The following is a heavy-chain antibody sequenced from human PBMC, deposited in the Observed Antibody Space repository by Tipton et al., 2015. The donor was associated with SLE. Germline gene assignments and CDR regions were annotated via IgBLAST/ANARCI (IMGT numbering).Heavy chain of an antibody. Sequence: TLSLTCAVYGGSFETYYWTWVRQPPGKGLEGIGEINQAIGTNYNPALKSRVTISMDTSKIQFSLKLNAVTAADTAVYYCARQAYYSSGYADYWGQGTLVTVSS. V-gene: IGHV4-34*01. CDR3: ARQAYYSSGYADY. J-gene: IGHJ4*02. CDR2: INQAIGT. D-gene: IGHD3-22*01. CDR1: GGSFETYY.